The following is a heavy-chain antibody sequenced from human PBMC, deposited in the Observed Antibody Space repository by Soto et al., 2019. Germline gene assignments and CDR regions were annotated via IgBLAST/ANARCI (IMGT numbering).Heavy chain of an antibody. J-gene: IGHJ6*02. Sequence: SGPTLVNPTQTLTLTCTFSGFSLSTSGMCASWIRQPPGKALEWLALIDWDDDKYYSTSLKTRLTISKDTSKNQVVLTMTNMDPVDTATYYCARSAGVVVPAAITVYGMDVWGQGTTVTVSS. V-gene: IGHV2-70*01. D-gene: IGHD2-2*02. CDR3: ARSAGVVVPAAITVYGMDV. CDR1: GFSLSTSGMC. CDR2: IDWDDDK.